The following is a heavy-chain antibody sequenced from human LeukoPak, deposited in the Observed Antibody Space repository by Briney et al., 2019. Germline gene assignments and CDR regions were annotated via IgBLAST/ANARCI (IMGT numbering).Heavy chain of an antibody. J-gene: IGHJ4*02. D-gene: IGHD4-23*01. CDR3: ASFMVVTPIPTPFDY. CDR2: IIPIFGTA. V-gene: IGHV1-69*13. CDR1: GGTFSSYA. Sequence: ASVKVSCKASGGTFSSYAISWVRQAPGQGLEWMGGIIPIFGTANYAQKFQGRVTITADESTSTAYMELSSLRSEDTAVYYCASFMVVTPIPTPFDYWGQGTLVTVSS.